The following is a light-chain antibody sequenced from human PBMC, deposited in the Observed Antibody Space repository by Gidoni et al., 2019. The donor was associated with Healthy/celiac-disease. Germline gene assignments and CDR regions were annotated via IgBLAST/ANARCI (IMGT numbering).Light chain of an antibody. J-gene: IGKJ4*02. CDR2: GAS. CDR3: QQYNNWPMT. Sequence: PTRSVSPGERATLSCRASQSVSSNLAWYQQKPGQAPRLLIYGASTRATGIPARCSGSGSGTEFTLTISSLQSEDFAVYYCQQYNNWPMTFGEGTKVEIK. V-gene: IGKV3-15*01. CDR1: QSVSSN.